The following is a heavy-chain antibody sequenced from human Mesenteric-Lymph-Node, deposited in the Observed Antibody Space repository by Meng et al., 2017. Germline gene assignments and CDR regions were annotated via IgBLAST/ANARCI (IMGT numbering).Heavy chain of an antibody. CDR3: ARGGTTRFDY. CDR2: INNDGSRT. V-gene: IGHV3-74*01. J-gene: IGHJ4*02. Sequence: GGSLRLSCAASGFTFSNYWMHWVRRAPGKGLVWVSHINNDGSRTTYADSVQGRFTISRDNAKNSLYLEMNSLRVEDTAVYYCARGGTTRFDYWGQGTLVTVSS. D-gene: IGHD3-16*01. CDR1: GFTFSNYW.